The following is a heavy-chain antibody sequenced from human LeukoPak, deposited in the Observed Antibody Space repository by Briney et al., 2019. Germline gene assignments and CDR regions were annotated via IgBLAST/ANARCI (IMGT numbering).Heavy chain of an antibody. D-gene: IGHD3-9*01. Sequence: GGSLRLSCAASGFTFSSYAMNWVRQAPGKGLEWVSVISGSGNSTYYADSVKGRFTISRDNSKNTLYLQMISLRAEDTAVYYRAKDRVGRGVDYDAFDIWGQGTMVTVSS. J-gene: IGHJ3*02. CDR2: ISGSGNST. V-gene: IGHV3-23*01. CDR3: AKDRVGRGVDYDAFDI. CDR1: GFTFSSYA.